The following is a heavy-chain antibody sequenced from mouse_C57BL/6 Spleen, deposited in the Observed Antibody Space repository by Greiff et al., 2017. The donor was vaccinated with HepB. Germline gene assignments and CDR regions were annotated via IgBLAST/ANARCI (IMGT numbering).Heavy chain of an antibody. CDR2: IYPGSGST. CDR1: GYTFTSYW. Sequence: QVQLQQPGAELVKPGASVKMSCKASGYTFTSYWITWVKQRPGQGLEWIGDIYPGSGSTNYNEKFKSKATLTVDTSSSTAYMQLSSLTSEDSAVYYCARKGDGSSYYAMDYWGQGTSGTGSS. CDR3: ARKGDGSSYYAMDY. J-gene: IGHJ4*01. D-gene: IGHD1-1*01. V-gene: IGHV1-55*01.